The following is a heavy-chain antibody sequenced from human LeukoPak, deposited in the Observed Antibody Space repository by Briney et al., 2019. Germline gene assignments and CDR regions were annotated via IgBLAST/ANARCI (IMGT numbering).Heavy chain of an antibody. V-gene: IGHV4-34*01. Sequence: SETLSLTCDVSGDSFRGYYWTWVRQSPGKGLEWISHISHSGDTNYNPSLKSRVTISVDTSKNQFSLKLSSVTAADTAVYYCARGPDIVVVPAARGTSYGMDVWGQGTTVTVSS. CDR3: ARGPDIVVVPAARGTSYGMDV. CDR2: ISHSGDT. D-gene: IGHD2-2*01. CDR1: GDSFRGYY. J-gene: IGHJ6*02.